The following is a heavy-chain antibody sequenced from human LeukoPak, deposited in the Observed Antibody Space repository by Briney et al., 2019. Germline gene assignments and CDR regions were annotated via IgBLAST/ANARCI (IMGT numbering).Heavy chain of an antibody. CDR3: ARGYSGYAKRDY. D-gene: IGHD5-12*01. CDR1: GGSISSGSYY. J-gene: IGHJ4*02. Sequence: SETLSLTCTISGGSISSGSYYWSWIRQPAGKGLEWIGRVYTSGSTNYNPSLKSRVTISVDTSKNQFSLNLSSVTAADTAVYYCARGYSGYAKRDYWGQGTLVTVSS. V-gene: IGHV4-61*02. CDR2: VYTSGST.